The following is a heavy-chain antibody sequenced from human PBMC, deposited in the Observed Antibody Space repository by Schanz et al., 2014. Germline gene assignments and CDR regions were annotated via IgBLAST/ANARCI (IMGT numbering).Heavy chain of an antibody. CDR1: GFTFSSYA. CDR3: AKDRQNRVNRVGYYYGMDV. Sequence: EVQLVESGGGLVQPGGSVRLSCAVSGFTFSSYAMSWVRQAPGKGLEWVSGISWNSGSIGYADSVKGRFTISRDDAKNSLYLQMNSLRAEDTALYYCAKDRQNRVNRVGYYYGMDVWGQGTTVTVSS. CDR2: ISWNSGSI. J-gene: IGHJ6*02. D-gene: IGHD3-16*01. V-gene: IGHV3-9*01.